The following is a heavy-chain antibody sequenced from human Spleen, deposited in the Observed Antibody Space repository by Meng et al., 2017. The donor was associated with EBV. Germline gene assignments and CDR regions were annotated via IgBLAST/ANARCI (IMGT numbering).Heavy chain of an antibody. V-gene: IGHV4-39*01. D-gene: IGHD2-2*01. J-gene: IGHJ4*02. CDR1: GASISSSSYY. Sequence: HRQLRESGQGPVKPSETRSLTCTVSGASISSSSYYWGWIRQPPGKGLEWIGSMYYSGSTYYNPSLKDRVTISVDTSKNQFSLKLNSVTAADTAVYYCARVPSWSQQTFDSWGQGTLVTVSS. CDR2: MYYSGST. CDR3: ARVPSWSQQTFDS.